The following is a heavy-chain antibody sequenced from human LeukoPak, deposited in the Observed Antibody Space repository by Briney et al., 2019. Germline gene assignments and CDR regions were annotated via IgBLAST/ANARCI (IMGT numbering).Heavy chain of an antibody. V-gene: IGHV3-30*04. Sequence: GTSLRLSCVGSGFTFTDYAIHWLRQAPGKGMESVAFISSDGNVKFYVDSVKGRSTISRDNAKNSLYLQMNSLRADDTAVYYCVRDQGGSSSHWGQGTLVTVSS. J-gene: IGHJ4*02. CDR3: VRDQGGSSSH. CDR1: GFTFTDYA. CDR2: ISSDGNVK. D-gene: IGHD6-6*01.